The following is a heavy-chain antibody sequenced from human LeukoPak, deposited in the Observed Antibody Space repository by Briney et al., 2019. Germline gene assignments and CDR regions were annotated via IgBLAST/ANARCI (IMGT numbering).Heavy chain of an antibody. J-gene: IGHJ4*02. V-gene: IGHV4-4*07. CDR3: ARDQTGYYDSSGLDY. Sequence: SETLSLTCTVSGGSISSYYWSWLRQPAGKGLEWIGRIYNSGSTNYNPSLKRRVTMSVDTSKNQFSLKLSSVTAADTAVYYCARDQTGYYDSSGLDYWGQGTLVTVSS. CDR1: GGSISSYY. CDR2: IYNSGST. D-gene: IGHD3-22*01.